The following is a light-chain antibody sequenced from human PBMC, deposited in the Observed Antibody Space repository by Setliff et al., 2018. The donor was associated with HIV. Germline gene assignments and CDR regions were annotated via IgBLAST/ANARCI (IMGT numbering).Light chain of an antibody. CDR3: SSYTSSSTYV. CDR2: EVS. J-gene: IGLJ1*01. CDR1: TSDVGGYNY. V-gene: IGLV2-14*01. Sequence: QSALTQPASVSGSPGQSITISCTATTSDVGGYNYVSWYQHHPGKAPKLMIYEVSNRPSGVSNRFSGSKSGNTASLTISGLQAEGEADYFCSSYTSSSTYVFGAGTKVTVL.